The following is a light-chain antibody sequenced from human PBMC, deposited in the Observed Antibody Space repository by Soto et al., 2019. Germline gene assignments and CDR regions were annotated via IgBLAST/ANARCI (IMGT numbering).Light chain of an antibody. J-gene: IGLJ1*01. V-gene: IGLV1-51*01. Sequence: QSLLTQPPSVSAAPGQKVTISCSGSSSNIGNNYVSWYQHLPGAAPKLIIYDNDKRSSGIPDRFSGSKSGTSATLDITGLQTGDEADYYCGTWDSTLSGVFGTGTKVTVL. CDR1: SSNIGNNY. CDR2: DND. CDR3: GTWDSTLSGV.